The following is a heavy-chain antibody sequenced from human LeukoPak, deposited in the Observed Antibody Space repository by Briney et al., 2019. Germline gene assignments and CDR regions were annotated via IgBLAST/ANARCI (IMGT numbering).Heavy chain of an antibody. CDR2: IYYSGST. D-gene: IGHD5-24*01. CDR1: GDSTSSDRYY. J-gene: IGHJ4*02. V-gene: IGHV4-39*07. CDR3: AREPRESSVEMATIWSTIDY. Sequence: SETLSLTCTVSGDSTSSDRYYGGWVRQPPGKGLEWIGNIYYSGSTYYNPSLKSRVTISVDTSKNQFSLKLSSVTAADTAVYYCAREPRESSVEMATIWSTIDYWGQGTLVTVSS.